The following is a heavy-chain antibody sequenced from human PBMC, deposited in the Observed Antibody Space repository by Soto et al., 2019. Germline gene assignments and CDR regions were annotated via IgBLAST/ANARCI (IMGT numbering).Heavy chain of an antibody. V-gene: IGHV4-39*02. CDR1: GGSISSYY. D-gene: IGHD3-10*01. J-gene: IGHJ6*02. CDR3: ARETELGSYYYYYGMDV. Sequence: SETLSLTCTVSGGSISSYYWGWIRQPPGRGLEWIGSIYYSGSTYYNPSLKSRVTISVDTSKNQFSLKLSSVTAADTAVYYCARETELGSYYYYYGMDVWGQGTTVTVSS. CDR2: IYYSGST.